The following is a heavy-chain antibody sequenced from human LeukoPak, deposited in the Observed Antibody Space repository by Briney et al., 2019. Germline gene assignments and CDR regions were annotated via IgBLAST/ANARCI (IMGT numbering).Heavy chain of an antibody. J-gene: IGHJ4*02. CDR2: IIPIFGTA. V-gene: IGHV1-69*05. CDR1: GGTFCSYA. D-gene: IGHD2-2*01. CDR3: ASAVPAAPPVY. Sequence: ASVKVSCKASGGTFCSYAISWVRQAPGQGLEWRGGIIPIFGTANYAQKFQGRVTITTDESTSTAYMELSSLRSEDTAVYYCASAVPAAPPVYWGQGTLVTVSS.